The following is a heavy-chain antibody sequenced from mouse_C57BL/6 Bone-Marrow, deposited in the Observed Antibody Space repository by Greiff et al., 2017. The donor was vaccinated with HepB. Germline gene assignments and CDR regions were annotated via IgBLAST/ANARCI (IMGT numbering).Heavy chain of an antibody. D-gene: IGHD4-1*01. Sequence: VKVVESGPGLVAPSQSLSITCTVSGFSLTSYGVDWVRQSPGKGLEWLGVIWGVGSTNYNSALKSRLSISKDNSKSQVFLKMNSLQTDDTAMYYCASGDWDGYFDVWGTGTTVTVSS. V-gene: IGHV2-6*01. J-gene: IGHJ1*03. CDR2: IWGVGST. CDR3: ASGDWDGYFDV. CDR1: GFSLTSYG.